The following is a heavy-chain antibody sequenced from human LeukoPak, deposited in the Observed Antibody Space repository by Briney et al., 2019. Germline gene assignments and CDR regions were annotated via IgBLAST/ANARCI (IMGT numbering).Heavy chain of an antibody. Sequence: GASVKVSCKASGYTFTSYDINWVRQATGQGLEWMGWMNPNSGNTGYAQKLQGRVTMTRNTSISTAYMELSSLRSEDTAVYYCARGRMTPRSNWFDPWGQGTLVTVSS. CDR2: MNPNSGNT. CDR1: GYTFTSYD. D-gene: IGHD2-8*01. V-gene: IGHV1-8*01. CDR3: ARGRMTPRSNWFDP. J-gene: IGHJ5*02.